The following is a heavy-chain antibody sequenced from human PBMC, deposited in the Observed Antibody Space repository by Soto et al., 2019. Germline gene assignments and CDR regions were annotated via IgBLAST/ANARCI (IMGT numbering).Heavy chain of an antibody. CDR1: GYTFTSYY. D-gene: IGHD2-2*01. Sequence: QVQLVQSGAEVKKPGASVKVSCKASGYTFTSYYISWVRQAPGQGLEWMGWISGYNGNTNYAQKLQGRVTMTTDTSTSRAYMEPRSLTSDDTAVDYCAREAPPSWNWGQGTLVTVSS. CDR3: AREAPPSWN. J-gene: IGHJ4*02. CDR2: ISGYNGNT. V-gene: IGHV1-18*01.